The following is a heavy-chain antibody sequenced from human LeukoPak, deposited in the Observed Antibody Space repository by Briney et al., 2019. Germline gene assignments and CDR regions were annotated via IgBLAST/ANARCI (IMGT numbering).Heavy chain of an antibody. CDR3: ARGRFLDAFDI. J-gene: IGHJ3*02. CDR2: INHSGST. V-gene: IGHV4-34*01. D-gene: IGHD3-3*01. Sequence: SETLSLTCAVYSGSFNGYYWSWIRQPPGKRLEWIGEINHSGSTNYSPSLKSRVTISVDTSKNQFSLKLSSVTAADTAVYYCARGRFLDAFDIWGQGTMVTVSS. CDR1: SGSFNGYY.